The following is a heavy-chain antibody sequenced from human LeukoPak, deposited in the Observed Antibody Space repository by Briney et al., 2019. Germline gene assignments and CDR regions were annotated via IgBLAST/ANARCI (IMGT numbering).Heavy chain of an antibody. D-gene: IGHD1-26*01. CDR2: ISSSSSYI. V-gene: IGHV3-21*01. CDR3: ARDWDAETDY. Sequence: PGGSLRLSCAASGFTFSSYSMNWVRQAPGKGLEWVSSISSSSSYIYYADSVKGRFTISRDNAKNSLYLQMNSLRAEDTAVYYCARDWDAETDYWGQGTLATVSS. J-gene: IGHJ4*02. CDR1: GFTFSSYS.